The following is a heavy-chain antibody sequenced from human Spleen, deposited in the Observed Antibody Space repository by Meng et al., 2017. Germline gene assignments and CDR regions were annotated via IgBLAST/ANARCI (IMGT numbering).Heavy chain of an antibody. J-gene: IGHJ3*02. V-gene: IGHV1-2*02. CDR2: INPNSGTT. CDR1: GYTFTGYY. Sequence: ASVKVSCKASGYTFTGYYMHWVRQAPGQGLEWMGWINPNSGTTKYAQKFQGRVTMTRDTSISTAYMELSTLRSDDTAVYFCTTHYYGSGTYYKDVFDIWGQGTMVTVSS. D-gene: IGHD3-10*01. CDR3: TTHYYGSGTYYKDVFDI.